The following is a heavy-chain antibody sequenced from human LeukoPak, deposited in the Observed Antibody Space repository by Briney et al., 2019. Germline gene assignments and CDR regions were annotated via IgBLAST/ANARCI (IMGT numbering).Heavy chain of an antibody. J-gene: IGHJ6*02. CDR1: GFTFSNAW. CDR2: IKSKTDGGTT. V-gene: IGHV3-15*01. Sequence: GGSLRLSCAASGFTFSNAWMSWVRQAPGKGLEWVGRIKSKTDGGTTDYAGPVKGRFTISRDDSKNTLYLQMNSLKTEDTAVYYCTTSAVHRSKPRLGELSQNQYYYYYGMDVWGQGTTVTVSS. CDR3: TTSAVHRSKPRLGELSQNQYYYYYGMDV. D-gene: IGHD3-16*02.